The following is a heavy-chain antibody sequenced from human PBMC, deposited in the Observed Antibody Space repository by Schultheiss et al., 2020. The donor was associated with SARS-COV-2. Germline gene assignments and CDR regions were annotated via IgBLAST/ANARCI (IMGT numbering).Heavy chain of an antibody. CDR3: ARDSPIQLWLFDY. CDR1: GFTFSSYS. V-gene: IGHV3-21*01. D-gene: IGHD5-18*01. CDR2: ISSSSSYI. Sequence: GESLKISCAASGFTFSSYSMNWVRQAPGKGLEWVSSISSSSSYIYYADSVKGRFTISRDNAKNSLYLQMNSLRAEDTAVYYCARDSPIQLWLFDYWGQGTLVTVSS. J-gene: IGHJ4*02.